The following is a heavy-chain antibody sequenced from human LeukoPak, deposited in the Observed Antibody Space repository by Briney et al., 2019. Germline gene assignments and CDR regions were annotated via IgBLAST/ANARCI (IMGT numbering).Heavy chain of an antibody. CDR1: GFTFSDYD. D-gene: IGHD1-26*01. CDR3: ARAGSYEFDY. V-gene: IGHV3-21*01. CDR2: ISSSSIYV. Sequence: GGSLRLSCAASGFTFSDYDMNWVRQAPGKGLEWVSSISSSSIYVSYADSVKGRFTISRENAKNSLYLQMNNLRAADTAVYYCARAGSYEFDYWGQGTLVTVSS. J-gene: IGHJ4*02.